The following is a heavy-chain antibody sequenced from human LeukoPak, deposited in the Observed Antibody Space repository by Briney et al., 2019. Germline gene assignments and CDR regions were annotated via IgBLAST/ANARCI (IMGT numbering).Heavy chain of an antibody. CDR1: GFTFSDHY. CDR3: ATPGHRSGQVT. Sequence: SGGSLRLSCAASGFTFSDHYMDWVRQAPGKGLERVGRTRNKANSYTTEYAASVKGRFTISRDDSKNSLYLQMNSLKTEDTAVYYCATPGHRSGQVTWGQGTLVTVSS. CDR2: TRNKANSYTT. D-gene: IGHD2-15*01. J-gene: IGHJ5*02. V-gene: IGHV3-72*01.